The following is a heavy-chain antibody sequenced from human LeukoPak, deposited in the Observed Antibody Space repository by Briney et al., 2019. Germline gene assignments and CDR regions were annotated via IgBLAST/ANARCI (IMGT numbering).Heavy chain of an antibody. J-gene: IGHJ4*02. CDR3: TTRLIWFGAANPDY. CDR2: IKSKTDAGTT. V-gene: IGHV3-15*01. Sequence: GGSLRLSCAASGFTFSNAWMSWVRQAPGKGLEWVGRIKSKTDAGTTDYAAPVKGRFTISRDDSKNTLYLQMNSLKTEDAAVYYCTTRLIWFGAANPDYWGQGTLVTVSS. CDR1: GFTFSNAW. D-gene: IGHD3-10*01.